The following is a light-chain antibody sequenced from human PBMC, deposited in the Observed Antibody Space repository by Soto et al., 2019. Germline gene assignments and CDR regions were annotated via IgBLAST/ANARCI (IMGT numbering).Light chain of an antibody. CDR2: SAS. Sequence: DVQMTQSPSSLSASVGDRVTITCRASHDINSYLAWYQQKPGNAPKSLIYSASSLQTGFPSRFIGSESGTDFTLSINNLQPEDSATYYFQQSNIYPLTFGGGKKVEIK. CDR3: QQSNIYPLT. V-gene: IGKV1D-16*01. J-gene: IGKJ4*01. CDR1: HDINSY.